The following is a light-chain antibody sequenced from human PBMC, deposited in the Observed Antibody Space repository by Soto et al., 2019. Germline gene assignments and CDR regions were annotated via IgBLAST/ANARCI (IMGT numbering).Light chain of an antibody. CDR2: AAS. CDR1: QSISNH. CDR3: QQSYSSPPT. J-gene: IGKJ1*01. V-gene: IGKV1-39*01. Sequence: DVHMTLSPSSLSASVEYRVIIACRASQSISNHLNWYQQKKGKAPKLLIFAASSLQSGVPSRFSGSRYGPDFTLTISSLQTEDFATYYCQQSYSSPPTFGQGTKVDIK.